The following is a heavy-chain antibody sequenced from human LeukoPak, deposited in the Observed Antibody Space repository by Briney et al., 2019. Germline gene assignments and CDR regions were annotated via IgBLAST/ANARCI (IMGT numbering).Heavy chain of an antibody. CDR3: ARCGYSYGGHRDFDY. J-gene: IGHJ4*02. Sequence: KSSETLSLTCAVYGGSFSGYYWSWIRQPPGKGLEWIGEINHSGSTNYNLSLKSRVTISVDTSKNQFSLKLSSVTAADTAVYYCARCGYSYGGHRDFDYWGQGTLVTVSS. V-gene: IGHV4-34*01. D-gene: IGHD5-18*01. CDR1: GGSFSGYY. CDR2: INHSGST.